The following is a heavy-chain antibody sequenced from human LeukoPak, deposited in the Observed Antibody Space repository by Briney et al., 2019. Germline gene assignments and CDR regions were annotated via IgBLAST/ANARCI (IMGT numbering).Heavy chain of an antibody. Sequence: GGSLRLSCAASGFTLSSHWMDWVRHAPGKGLEWVSRLDRDGSSISYADSVKGRFTISRDNAKNTLYLQMNSLRAENTAVYYCAIETILGIGLSDWGQGTLVTVSS. CDR3: AIETILGIGLSD. V-gene: IGHV3-74*01. CDR1: GFTLSSHW. CDR2: LDRDGSSI. J-gene: IGHJ4*02. D-gene: IGHD3-3*01.